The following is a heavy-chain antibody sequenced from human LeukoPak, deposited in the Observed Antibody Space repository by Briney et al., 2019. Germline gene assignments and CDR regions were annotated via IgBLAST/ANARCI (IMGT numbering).Heavy chain of an antibody. D-gene: IGHD6-19*01. CDR2: FDPEDGET. Sequence: ASVKVSCKVSGYTLTELSMHWVRQAPGKGLEWMGGFDPEDGETIYAQKFQGRVTMTEDTSTDTAYMELSSLRSEDTAVYYCATVMWYSVAVNGGWFDPWGQGTLVTVSS. CDR1: GYTLTELS. V-gene: IGHV1-24*01. J-gene: IGHJ5*02. CDR3: ATVMWYSVAVNGGWFDP.